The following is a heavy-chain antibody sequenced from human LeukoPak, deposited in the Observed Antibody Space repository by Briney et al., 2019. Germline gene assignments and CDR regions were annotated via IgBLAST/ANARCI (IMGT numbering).Heavy chain of an antibody. CDR2: INHSGST. J-gene: IGHJ5*02. CDR1: GGSFSGYY. CDR3: ASDLRDDWFDP. V-gene: IGHV4-34*01. D-gene: IGHD3-10*01. Sequence: SETLSLTCAVYGGSFSGYYWSWIRQPPGKGLEWIGEINHSGSTNYNPSLKSRVTISVDTSKNQFSLKLSSVTAADTAVYYCASDLRDDWFDPWGQGTLVTVSS.